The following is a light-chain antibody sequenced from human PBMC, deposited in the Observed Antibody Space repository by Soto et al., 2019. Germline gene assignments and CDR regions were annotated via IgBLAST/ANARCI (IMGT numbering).Light chain of an antibody. V-gene: IGKV1-5*01. CDR3: QQHNNWPPWT. J-gene: IGKJ1*01. CDR1: QSISSW. CDR2: DAS. Sequence: DIQMTQSPSTLSSSVGDRFTITFLSSQSISSWLAWYQQKPGKAPKLLIYDASSLESGVPSRFSGSGSGTEFTLTISSLQSEDFAVYYCQQHNNWPPWTFGQGTKVDIK.